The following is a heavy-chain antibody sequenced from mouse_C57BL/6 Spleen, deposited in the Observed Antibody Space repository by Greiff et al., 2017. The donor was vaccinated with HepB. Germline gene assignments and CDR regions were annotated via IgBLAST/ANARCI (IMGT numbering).Heavy chain of an antibody. CDR1: GYTFTGYW. CDR2: ILPGSGST. Sequence: VQLQQSGAELMKPGASVKLSCKATGYTFTGYWIEWVKQRPGHGLEWIGEILPGSGSTNYNEKFKGKATFTADTSSNTAYMQLSSLTTEDSAIYYMARRDTTVVEDAWFAYWGQGTLVTVSA. CDR3: ARRDTTVVEDAWFAY. J-gene: IGHJ3*01. V-gene: IGHV1-9*01. D-gene: IGHD1-1*01.